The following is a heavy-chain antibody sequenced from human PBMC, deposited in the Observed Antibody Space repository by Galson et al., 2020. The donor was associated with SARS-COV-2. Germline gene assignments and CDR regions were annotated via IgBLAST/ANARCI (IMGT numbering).Heavy chain of an antibody. V-gene: IGHV5-51*01. Sequence: KIGESLEISCKGSGDSFTSKWIGWVRQMPGKGLEWMGIIYPDDSDTRYSPSFQGHVTISADRSINTAYLQWSNLRASDTAMYYCARSMTSSFHDLWFDFWGQGTLVTVSS. CDR3: ARSMTSSFHDLWFDF. CDR2: IYPDDSDT. J-gene: IGHJ4*02. D-gene: IGHD2-2*01. CDR1: GDSFTSKW.